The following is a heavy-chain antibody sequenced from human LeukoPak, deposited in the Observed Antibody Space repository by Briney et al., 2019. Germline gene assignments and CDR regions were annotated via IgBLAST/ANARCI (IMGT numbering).Heavy chain of an antibody. CDR3: ARDTMVTANWFDP. D-gene: IGHD2-21*02. CDR2: ISAHTGDT. V-gene: IGHV1-18*01. CDR1: DYTFTSYG. Sequence: ASVTVSCKASDYTFTSYGISWVRQVPGQGLEGMGWISAHTGDTNYAQNLQGRVTMTTDTSTSTAYMELRSLTSDDTAVYYCARDTMVTANWFDPWGQGTLVTVSS. J-gene: IGHJ5*02.